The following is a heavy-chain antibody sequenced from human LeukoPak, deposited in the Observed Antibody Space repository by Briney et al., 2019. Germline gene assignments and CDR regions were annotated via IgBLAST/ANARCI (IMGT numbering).Heavy chain of an antibody. CDR1: GFTFSSYA. CDR2: ISGSGGST. V-gene: IGHV3-23*01. CDR3: AKDLVPYYYYGMDV. J-gene: IGHJ6*04. Sequence: GGSLRLPCAASGFTFSSYAMSWVRQAPGKGLEWVSAISGSGGSTYYADSVKGRFTISRDNSKNTLYLQMNSLRAEDTAVYYCAKDLVPYYYYGMDVWGKGTTVTVSS.